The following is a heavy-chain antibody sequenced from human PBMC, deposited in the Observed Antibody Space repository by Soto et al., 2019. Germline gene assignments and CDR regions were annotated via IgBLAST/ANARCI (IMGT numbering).Heavy chain of an antibody. J-gene: IGHJ4*02. Sequence: SETLSLTCTVSGGSISSSSYYWGWIRQPPGKGLEWIGSIYYSGSTYYNPSLKSRVTISVDTSKNQFSLKLSSVTAADTAVYYCARLGIAEYELDYWGQGTLVTVSS. CDR3: ARLGIAEYELDY. V-gene: IGHV4-39*01. D-gene: IGHD6-13*01. CDR1: GGSISSSSYY. CDR2: IYYSGST.